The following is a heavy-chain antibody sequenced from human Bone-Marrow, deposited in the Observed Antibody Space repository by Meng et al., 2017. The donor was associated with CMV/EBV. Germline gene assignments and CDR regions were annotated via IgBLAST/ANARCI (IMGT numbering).Heavy chain of an antibody. J-gene: IGHJ6*02. Sequence: ASVKVSCKASGYTFTGYCMHWVRQAPGQGLEWMGWINPNSGGTNYAQKFQGRVTMTRDTSISTAYMELSRLRSDDTAVYYCARVALDYDFWSGYYPYYYYGMDVWGQGTTVTVSS. CDR1: GYTFTGYC. CDR2: INPNSGGT. CDR3: ARVALDYDFWSGYYPYYYYGMDV. D-gene: IGHD3-3*01. V-gene: IGHV1-2*02.